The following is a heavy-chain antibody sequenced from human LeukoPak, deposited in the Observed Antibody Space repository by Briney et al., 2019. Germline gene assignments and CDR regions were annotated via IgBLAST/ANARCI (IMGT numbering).Heavy chain of an antibody. D-gene: IGHD2-2*01. CDR1: GFTFSSYG. Sequence: PGGSLRLSCAASGFTFSSYGMRWVRQAPGKGLEWVAVIWNGGSNKYYADSVKGRFTISRDNSKNTLYLQMNSLRAEDTAVYYCAKDQQYHKPNWFNPWSQGTLVTVSS. J-gene: IGHJ5*02. CDR3: AKDQQYHKPNWFNP. CDR2: IWNGGSNK. V-gene: IGHV3-33*06.